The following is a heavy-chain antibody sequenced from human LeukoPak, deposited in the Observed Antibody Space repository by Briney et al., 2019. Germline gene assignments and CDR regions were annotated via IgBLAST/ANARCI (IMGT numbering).Heavy chain of an antibody. V-gene: IGHV1-2*04. CDR3: ARSLSFIAAAGKRVPLDY. D-gene: IGHD6-13*01. Sequence: ASVKVSCKASGYTFTGYYMHWVRQAPGQGLEWMGWINPNSGGTNYAQKFQGWVTMTRDTSISTAYMELSRLRSDDTAVYYCARSLSFIAAAGKRVPLDYWGQGTLVIVSS. CDR2: INPNSGGT. J-gene: IGHJ4*02. CDR1: GYTFTGYY.